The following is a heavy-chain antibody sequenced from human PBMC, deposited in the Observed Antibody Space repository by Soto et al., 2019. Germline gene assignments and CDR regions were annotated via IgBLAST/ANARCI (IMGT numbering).Heavy chain of an antibody. D-gene: IGHD3-22*01. CDR2: IYYSGST. J-gene: IGHJ1*01. CDR1: GGSVSSGSYY. CDR3: ADYYYDSSGYYAGAEYFQH. V-gene: IGHV4-61*01. Sequence: QVQLQESGPGLVKPSETLSLTCTVSGGSVSSGSYYWSWIRQPPGKGLEWIGYIYYSGSTNYNPSLKSRVTISVDTSKNQFSLKLSSVTAADTAVYYCADYYYDSSGYYAGAEYFQHWGQGTLVTVSS.